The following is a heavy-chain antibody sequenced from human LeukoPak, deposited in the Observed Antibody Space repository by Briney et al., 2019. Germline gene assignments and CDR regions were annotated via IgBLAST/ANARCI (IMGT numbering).Heavy chain of an antibody. Sequence: GGSLRLSCAASGFTFRSYEIHWVRQAPGKGLEWISYISTSGDTMYYADSVRGRFTISRDNAKNSVYLHMNSLRAEDTAVYYCARDVDESYYYDSSGNPSGAVDIWGQGTTVTVSS. D-gene: IGHD3-22*01. CDR1: GFTFRSYE. J-gene: IGHJ3*02. CDR3: ARDVDESYYYDSSGNPSGAVDI. V-gene: IGHV3-48*03. CDR2: ISTSGDTM.